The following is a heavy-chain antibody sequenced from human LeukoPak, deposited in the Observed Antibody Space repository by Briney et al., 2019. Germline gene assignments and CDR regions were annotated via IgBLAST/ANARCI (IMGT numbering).Heavy chain of an antibody. CDR3: ARDRGVPAASFDY. D-gene: IGHD2-2*01. Sequence: ASVKVSLKSSGYTFTGYYMHWVRQAPGQGLDWMGWINPNSGGTNYAQKFQGRVTMTRDTSISTAYMELSRLRSDDTAVYYCARDRGVPAASFDYWGQGTLVTVSS. CDR1: GYTFTGYY. CDR2: INPNSGGT. V-gene: IGHV1-2*02. J-gene: IGHJ4*02.